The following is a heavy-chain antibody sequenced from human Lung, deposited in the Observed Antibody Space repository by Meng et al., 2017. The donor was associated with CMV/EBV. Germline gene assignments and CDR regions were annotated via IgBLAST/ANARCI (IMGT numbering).Heavy chain of an antibody. CDR2: IIPIFGTA. CDR3: ARDRDCSSTSCYDSVF. D-gene: IGHD2-2*01. J-gene: IGHJ4*02. V-gene: IGHV1-69*05. CDR1: GGTFSSYA. Sequence: SVKVSXKASGGTFSSYAISWVRQAPGQGLEWMGGIIPIFGTANYAQKFQGRVTITTDESTSTAYMELSSLRSEDTAVYYCARDRDCSSTSCYDSVFWGQGXLVTVSS.